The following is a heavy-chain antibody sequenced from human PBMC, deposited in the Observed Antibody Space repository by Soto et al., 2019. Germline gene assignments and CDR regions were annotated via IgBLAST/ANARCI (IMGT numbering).Heavy chain of an antibody. Sequence: GGSLRLSCAASGFTFSSYGMHWVRQAPGKGLEWVAVISYDGSNKYYADSVKGRFTISRDNSKNTLYLQMNSLRAEDTAVYYCARNSQDSVLVPAAFPYYYGRDVWGQGTTVTVSS. CDR3: ARNSQDSVLVPAAFPYYYGRDV. D-gene: IGHD2-2*01. J-gene: IGHJ6*02. CDR2: ISYDGSNK. V-gene: IGHV3-30*03. CDR1: GFTFSSYG.